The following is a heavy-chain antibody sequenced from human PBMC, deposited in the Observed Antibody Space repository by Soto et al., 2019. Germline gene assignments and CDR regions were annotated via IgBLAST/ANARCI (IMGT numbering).Heavy chain of an antibody. CDR2: INHSGST. J-gene: IGHJ4*02. CDR1: GGSFSGYY. V-gene: IGHV4-34*01. Sequence: SETMSLTCAVYGGSFSGYYWSWIRQPPGKGLEWIGEINHSGSTNYNPSLKSRVTISVDTSKNQFSLKLSSVTAADTAVYYCARGSGSSSWAPSLWGQGTLVTVSS. CDR3: ARGSGSSSWAPSL. D-gene: IGHD6-13*01.